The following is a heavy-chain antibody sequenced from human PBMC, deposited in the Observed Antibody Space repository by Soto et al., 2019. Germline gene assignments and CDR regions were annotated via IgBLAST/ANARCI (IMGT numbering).Heavy chain of an antibody. CDR1: GGSISSGDYY. J-gene: IGHJ5*02. V-gene: IGHV4-30-4*01. CDR3: ASGPGGDYAAGFDP. D-gene: IGHD4-17*01. CDR2: IYYSGST. Sequence: PSETLSLTCTVSGGSISSGDYYWSWIRQPPGKGLEWIGYIYYSGSTYYNPSLKSRVTISVDTSKNQFSLKLSSVTAADTAVYYCASGPGGDYAAGFDPWGQGTLVTVSS.